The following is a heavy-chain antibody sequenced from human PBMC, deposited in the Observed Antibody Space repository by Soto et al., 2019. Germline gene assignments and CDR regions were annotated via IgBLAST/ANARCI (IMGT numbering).Heavy chain of an antibody. CDR3: ARDYMAVVD. Sequence: QVQLQESGPGLVKPAQTLSLTCTVSGASISHGDYYWSWIRQPPGKGLEWIGHIDYSGKTSYNSSLQSRVSISLDTSKNQFSLKLSSVTAADTAVYYCARDYMAVVDWGQGTLVTVSS. D-gene: IGHD2-15*01. V-gene: IGHV4-30-4*01. CDR2: IDYSGKT. CDR1: GASISHGDYY. J-gene: IGHJ4*02.